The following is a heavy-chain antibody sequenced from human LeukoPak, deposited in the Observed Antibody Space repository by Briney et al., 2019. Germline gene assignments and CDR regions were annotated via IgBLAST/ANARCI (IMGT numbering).Heavy chain of an antibody. CDR3: ARYSGSYLYYYGMDV. V-gene: IGHV4-59*01. Sequence: SETLSLTCTVSGGSISSYYCSWIRQPPGKGLEWIGYIYYSGSTNYNPSLKSRVTISVDTSKNQFSLKLSSVTAADTAVYYCARYSGSYLYYYGMDVWGQGTTVTVSS. CDR1: GGSISSYY. D-gene: IGHD1-26*01. J-gene: IGHJ6*02. CDR2: IYYSGST.